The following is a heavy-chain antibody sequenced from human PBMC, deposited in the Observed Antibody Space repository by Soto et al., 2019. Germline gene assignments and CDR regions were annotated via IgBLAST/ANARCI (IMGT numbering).Heavy chain of an antibody. CDR1: GGTFSSYT. J-gene: IGHJ6*02. D-gene: IGHD2-15*01. CDR3: ARDLFKYCSGGSCYSVYGMDV. Sequence: SVKVSCKASGGTFSSYTISWVRQAPGQGLEWMGRIIPILGIANYAQKIQGRVTITADKSTSTTYMELSSLRSEDTAVYYCARDLFKYCSGGSCYSVYGMDVWG. V-gene: IGHV1-69*04. CDR2: IIPILGIA.